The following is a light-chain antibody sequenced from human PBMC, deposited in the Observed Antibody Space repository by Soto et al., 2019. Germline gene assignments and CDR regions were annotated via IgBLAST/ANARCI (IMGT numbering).Light chain of an antibody. V-gene: IGKV3D-15*01. J-gene: IGKJ3*01. CDR3: QQYNTWPPPSES. Sequence: EIVMTQSPAILYVSPGERATLSCRASPTVAKNLAWYQQKPGQPPRLLIYGASTRATGVPARFSGSGSGTEFTLTISSLQSEDFAIYYCQQYNTWPPPSESVGPGTKVDIK. CDR2: GAS. CDR1: PTVAKN.